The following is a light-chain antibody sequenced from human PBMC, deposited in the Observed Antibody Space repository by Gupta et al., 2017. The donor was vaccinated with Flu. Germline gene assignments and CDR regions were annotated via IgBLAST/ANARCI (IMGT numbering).Light chain of an antibody. CDR1: QSPLHSNGYTY. CDR2: LGS. Sequence: DIVMTQSPLSLPVTPGEPASISCRSSQSPLHSNGYTYLDWYLQKPGQSPQLLIYLGSNRASGVPDRFSGSGSGTXFTLKIXRVEAEDVGVYYCMQELQTPFTFGXGTKVDIK. CDR3: MQELQTPFT. J-gene: IGKJ3*01. V-gene: IGKV2-28*01.